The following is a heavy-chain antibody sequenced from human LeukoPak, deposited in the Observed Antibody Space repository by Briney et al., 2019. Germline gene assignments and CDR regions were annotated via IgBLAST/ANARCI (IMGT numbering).Heavy chain of an antibody. CDR2: INSDGSST. CDR3: ARGSDNWNPRDAFDI. J-gene: IGHJ3*02. Sequence: PGGSLRLSCAASGFTFSSYWMHWVRHAPGKGLVWVSRINSDGSSTSYADSVKGRSTISRDNAKNTLYLQMNSLRAEDTAVYYRARGSDNWNPRDAFDIWGQGTMVTVSS. V-gene: IGHV3-74*01. CDR1: GFTFSSYW. D-gene: IGHD1-20*01.